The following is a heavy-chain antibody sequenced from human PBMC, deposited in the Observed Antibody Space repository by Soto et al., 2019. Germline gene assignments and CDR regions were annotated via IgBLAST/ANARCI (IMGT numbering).Heavy chain of an antibody. J-gene: IGHJ4*02. CDR3: TREVELDVVIANGY. CDR2: MSAYYGST. Sequence: GASVNVSCKASGYTFTTYGITWLRQAPGQGLEWMGWMSAYYGSTDYAQKFQGRVTMTRDTSTNTAFMELKSLRSDDTDVYYCTREVELDVVIANGYWGQGTLVTVSS. CDR1: GYTFTTYG. D-gene: IGHD5-12*01. V-gene: IGHV1-18*04.